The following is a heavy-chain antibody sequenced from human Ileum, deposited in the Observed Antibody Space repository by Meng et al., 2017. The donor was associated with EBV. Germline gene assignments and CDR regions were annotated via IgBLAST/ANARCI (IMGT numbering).Heavy chain of an antibody. CDR2: TSHSGST. CDR1: GGSISRSDW. D-gene: IGHD3-22*01. Sequence: QVQLPGAGPGLVKPSETLSLTCAVSGGSISRSDWWSWVRQPPGKGLEWIGETSHSGSTNYSLSLKSRVTISLDKSKNQLSLKLNSVTAADTAVYYCASSDYYRSDYWGQGTLVTVSS. CDR3: ASSDYYRSDY. J-gene: IGHJ4*02. V-gene: IGHV4-4*02.